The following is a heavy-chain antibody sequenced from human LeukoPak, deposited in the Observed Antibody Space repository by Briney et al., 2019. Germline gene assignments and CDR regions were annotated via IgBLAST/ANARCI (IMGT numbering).Heavy chain of an antibody. J-gene: IGHJ5*02. CDR3: AKGGDFWSDYNWFDP. D-gene: IGHD3-3*01. V-gene: IGHV3-30*02. CDR2: IRYDGSNK. CDR1: GFTFSSYG. Sequence: PGGSLRLSCAASGFTFSSYGMHWVRQAPGKGLEWVAFIRYDGSNKYYADSVKGRFTISRDNSKNTLYLQMNSLRAEDTAVYYCAKGGDFWSDYNWFDPWGQGTLVTVSS.